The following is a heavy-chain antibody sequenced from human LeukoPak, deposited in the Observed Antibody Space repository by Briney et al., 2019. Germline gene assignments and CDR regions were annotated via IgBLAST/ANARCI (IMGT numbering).Heavy chain of an antibody. Sequence: LSLTCAVYGVSFSGYYWSWIRQAPGKGLEWVAVVSYDASNTYYADFVKGRFTVSRDNSKNTLYLQMNSLRAEDTAVYYCAKDRSTVVTPPFDYWGQGTLVTVSS. CDR1: GVSFSGYY. D-gene: IGHD4-23*01. V-gene: IGHV3-30*18. CDR2: VSYDASNT. J-gene: IGHJ4*02. CDR3: AKDRSTVVTPPFDY.